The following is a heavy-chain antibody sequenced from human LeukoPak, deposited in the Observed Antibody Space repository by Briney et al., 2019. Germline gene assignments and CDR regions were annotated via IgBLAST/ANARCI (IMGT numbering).Heavy chain of an antibody. CDR3: ARDYYGSGSYYTEQEHYYYYYGMDV. Sequence: GGSLRLSCAASGFTFSRYSMNWVRQAPGKGLEWVSSISSSSSYIYYADSVKGRFTISRDNAKNSLYLQMNSLRAEDTAVYYCARDYYGSGSYYTEQEHYYYYYGMDVWGQGTTVTVSS. CDR1: GFTFSRYS. D-gene: IGHD3-10*01. CDR2: ISSSSSYI. V-gene: IGHV3-21*01. J-gene: IGHJ6*02.